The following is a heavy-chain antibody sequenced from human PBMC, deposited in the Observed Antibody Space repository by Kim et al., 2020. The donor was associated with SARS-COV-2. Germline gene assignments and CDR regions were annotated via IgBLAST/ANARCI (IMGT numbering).Heavy chain of an antibody. J-gene: IGHJ1*01. CDR3: ARGRMRSLGY. V-gene: IGHV3-74*01. Sequence: GGSLRLSCAASGFTFSSYWMHWVRQAPGKGLVWVSRIQTDGSTTNYADSVKGRFTVSRDNAKNTLYLQMNSLRAEDTAVYYCARGRMRSLGYWGQGTLAT. CDR2: IQTDGSTT. CDR1: GFTFSSYW.